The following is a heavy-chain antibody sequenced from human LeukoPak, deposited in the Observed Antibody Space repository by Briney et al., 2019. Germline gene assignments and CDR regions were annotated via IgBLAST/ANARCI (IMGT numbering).Heavy chain of an antibody. CDR3: ARLITDDAFDI. J-gene: IGHJ3*02. V-gene: IGHV1-2*02. D-gene: IGHD1-14*01. CDR1: GYTFTGHY. CDR2: INPTSGDT. Sequence: VSVKVSCKASGYTFTGHYMHWVRQAPGQGLEWMGWINPTSGDTYSAQKFQGRVTMTTDTSISTAYMELSRLRSDDTAVYYCARLITDDAFDIWGQGTMVTVSS.